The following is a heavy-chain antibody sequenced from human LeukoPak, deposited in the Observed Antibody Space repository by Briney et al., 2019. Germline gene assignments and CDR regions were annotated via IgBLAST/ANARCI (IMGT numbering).Heavy chain of an antibody. CDR2: IGTYNGNT. CDR3: ARDGVRWELPSAFDI. V-gene: IGHV1-18*01. D-gene: IGHD1-26*01. Sequence: ASVKVSCKASGYTFTTYGISWVRQAPGQGLEWMGWIGTYNGNTNYAQKFQGRVTMTTDTSTSTAYMELRSLRSDDTAVYYCARDGVRWELPSAFDIWGQGTMVTVSS. J-gene: IGHJ3*02. CDR1: GYTFTTYG.